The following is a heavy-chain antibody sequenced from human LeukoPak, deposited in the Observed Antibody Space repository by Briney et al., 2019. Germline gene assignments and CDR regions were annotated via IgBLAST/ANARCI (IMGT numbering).Heavy chain of an antibody. V-gene: IGHV3-15*01. CDR2: IKSKSDGGTT. CDR1: GFSFRRYY. J-gene: IGHJ4*02. D-gene: IGHD2-2*01. CDR3: TTAPALAYDY. Sequence: GGSLRLSCAASGFSFRRYYMSWVRQAPGKGLEWVGRIKSKSDGGTTDYAAPVKGRFTILRDDSKNTLYLQMKSLKTEDTAVYYCTTAPALAYDYWGQGTLVTVSS.